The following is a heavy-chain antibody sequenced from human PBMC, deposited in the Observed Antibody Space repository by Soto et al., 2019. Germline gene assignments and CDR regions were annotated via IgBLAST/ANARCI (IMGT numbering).Heavy chain of an antibody. CDR3: ARLMVRGVITYNWFDP. CDR2: IYYSGST. V-gene: IGHV4-39*01. Sequence: SETLSLTGSGSGGSSSSSRYYWGWIRQPPGKGLEWIGSIYYSGSTYYNPSLKSRVTISVDTSKNQFSLKLSSVTAADTAVYYCARLMVRGVITYNWFDPWGQGTLVTVSS. CDR1: GGSSSSSRYY. J-gene: IGHJ5*02. D-gene: IGHD3-10*01.